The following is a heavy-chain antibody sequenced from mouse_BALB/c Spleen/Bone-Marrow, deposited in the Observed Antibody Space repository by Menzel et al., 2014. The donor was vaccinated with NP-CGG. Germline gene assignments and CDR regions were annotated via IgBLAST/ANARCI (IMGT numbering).Heavy chain of an antibody. CDR1: GYAFTNYL. CDR2: LNPGSGGS. Sequence: QVQLQQSGAELVRPGTSVKVSCKAPGYAFTNYLIEWLKQRPGQGLEWIGVLNPGSGGSRYNEKFKGKATLTADKSSSTAYMQLSSLTSDDSAVYFCARSTTVKDYFDYWGQGTTLTVSS. V-gene: IGHV1-54*01. CDR3: ARSTTVKDYFDY. J-gene: IGHJ2*01. D-gene: IGHD1-1*01.